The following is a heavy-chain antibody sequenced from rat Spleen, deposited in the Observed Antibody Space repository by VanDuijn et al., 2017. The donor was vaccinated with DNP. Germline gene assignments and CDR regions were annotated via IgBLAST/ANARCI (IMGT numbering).Heavy chain of an antibody. J-gene: IGHJ2*01. V-gene: IGHV5-22*01. CDR1: GFTFSDYY. CDR2: ISYHGGNA. Sequence: EVQLVKSGGGLVLPGRSLKLSCAASGFTFSDYYMAWVRRAPTEGLECVAYISYHGGNAYYGDSVKGRFTISRDNAKSTLYLQMNSLRSEDMATYYCARWGGDYFDYWGQGVMVTVSS. CDR3: ARWGGDYFDY.